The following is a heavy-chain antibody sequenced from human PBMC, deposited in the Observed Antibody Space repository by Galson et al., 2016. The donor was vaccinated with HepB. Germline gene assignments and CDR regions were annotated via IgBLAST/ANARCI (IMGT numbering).Heavy chain of an antibody. CDR2: LLGGGDTT. V-gene: IGHV3-23*01. J-gene: IGHJ4*02. CDR3: VKDDKWNVDY. D-gene: IGHD1-1*01. Sequence: SLRLSCAASGFVFSAYAMSWVRQAPGKGLEWVSGLLGGGDTTYYAEPVKGRFTISRDNSKNTLYLQMNNLRAEDTAVYYCVKDDKWNVDYWGQGTLVTVSS. CDR1: GFVFSAYA.